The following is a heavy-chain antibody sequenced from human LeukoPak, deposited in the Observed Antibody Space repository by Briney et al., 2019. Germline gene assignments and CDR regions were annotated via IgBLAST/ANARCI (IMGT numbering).Heavy chain of an antibody. J-gene: IGHJ3*02. CDR1: GFTFSDYY. D-gene: IGHD2-21*01. V-gene: IGHV3-11*04. CDR2: ISSGGSTI. CDR3: ARGGRGGDYAFDI. Sequence: GGSLRLSCAPSGFTFSDYYMRWLRQAPGKGLEWISYISSGGSTIFYADSVKGRFTISRDNAKNSLYLQMNSLRAEDTAAYYCARGGRGGDYAFDIWGQGTMVTVSS.